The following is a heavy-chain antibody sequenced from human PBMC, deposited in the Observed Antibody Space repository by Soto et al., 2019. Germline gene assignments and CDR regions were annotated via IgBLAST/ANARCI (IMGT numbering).Heavy chain of an antibody. CDR2: MNPNSGNT. V-gene: IGHV1-8*01. CDR1: GYTFTSYD. Sequence: ASVKVSCKAPGYTFTSYDINWVRQATGQGLEWMGWMNPNSGNTGYAQKFQGRVTMTRNTSISTAYMELSSLRSEDTAVYYCARKGSIAVAGYYYYGIDVCGQGPTVTVYS. D-gene: IGHD6-19*01. CDR3: ARKGSIAVAGYYYYGIDV. J-gene: IGHJ6*02.